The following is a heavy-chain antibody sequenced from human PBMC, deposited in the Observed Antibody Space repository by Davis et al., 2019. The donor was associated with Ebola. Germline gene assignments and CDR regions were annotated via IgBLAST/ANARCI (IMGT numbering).Heavy chain of an antibody. CDR1: GYTFTSYG. D-gene: IGHD3-10*01. CDR3: ASGDEYYGSGSYSPRV. CDR2: IIPIFGTA. J-gene: IGHJ4*02. V-gene: IGHV1-69*06. Sequence: SVKVSCKASGYTFTSYGISWVRQAPGQGLEWMGGIIPIFGTANYAQKFQGRVTITADKSTSTAYMELSSLRSEDTAVYYCASGDEYYGSGSYSPRVWGQGTLVTVSS.